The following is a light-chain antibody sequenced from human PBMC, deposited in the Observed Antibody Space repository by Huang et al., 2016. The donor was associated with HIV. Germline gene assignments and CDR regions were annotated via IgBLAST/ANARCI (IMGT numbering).Light chain of an antibody. V-gene: IGKV1-39*01. CDR2: SAS. Sequence: DILLTQSPSSLSASVGDRVTITCRASQNINTYLNWYQQKPGNAPNLLIHSASTLQTGFPSRFSGSGSGTDFTLTVNSLQPEDSATYYCQQGYSALITFGQGTRL. CDR1: QNINTY. J-gene: IGKJ5*01. CDR3: QQGYSALIT.